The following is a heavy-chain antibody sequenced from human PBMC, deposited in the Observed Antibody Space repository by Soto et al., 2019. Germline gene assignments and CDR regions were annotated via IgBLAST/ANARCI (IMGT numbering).Heavy chain of an antibody. J-gene: IGHJ4*02. CDR2: ISSSSSYI. CDR3: ARGIFVYYDSSGYYNFDY. V-gene: IGHV3-21*01. D-gene: IGHD3-22*01. Sequence: GGSLRLSCAASGFTFSSYSMNWVRQAPGKGLEWVSSISSSSSYIYYADSVKGRFTIPRDNAKNSLYLQMNSLRAEDTAVYYCARGIFVYYDSSGYYNFDYWGQGTLVTVSS. CDR1: GFTFSSYS.